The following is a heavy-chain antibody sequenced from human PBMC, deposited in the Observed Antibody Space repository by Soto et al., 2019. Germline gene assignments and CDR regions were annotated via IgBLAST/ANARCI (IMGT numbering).Heavy chain of an antibody. Sequence: AGGSLRLSCAASGFNFRTYGMNWVRRSPGGGLEWVASISSSGSFIYYADSVKGRFTISRDNAEKSLYLQMNSLRAEDTALYYCAREPEGIAAALDYWGQGTLVTVSS. D-gene: IGHD6-13*01. CDR3: AREPEGIAAALDY. CDR1: GFNFRTYG. CDR2: ISSSGSFI. J-gene: IGHJ4*02. V-gene: IGHV3-21*01.